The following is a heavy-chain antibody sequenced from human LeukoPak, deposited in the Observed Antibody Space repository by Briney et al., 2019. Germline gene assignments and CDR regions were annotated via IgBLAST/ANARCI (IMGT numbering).Heavy chain of an antibody. CDR2: INHSGST. D-gene: IGHD2-2*01. V-gene: IGHV4-34*01. Sequence: SETLSLTCAVYGGSFSGYYWSWIRQPPGKGLEWIGEINHSGSTNYNPSLKSRVTISVDTSKNQFSLKLSSVTAADTAVYYCARGAVVVPAAYTVYYYYGMDVWGQGTTVTVSS. CDR1: GGSFSGYY. J-gene: IGHJ6*02. CDR3: ARGAVVVPAAYTVYYYYGMDV.